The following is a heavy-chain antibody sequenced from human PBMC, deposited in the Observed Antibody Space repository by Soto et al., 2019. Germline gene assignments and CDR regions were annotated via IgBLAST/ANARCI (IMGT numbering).Heavy chain of an antibody. Sequence: GESLKISCQGSGYNFATHWIGWVRHKAGKGLEWMGIIFPGDAEARYSPSFQGHITISADKSISIAYLRWSSLKASDTGMYYCATPGGFGMDVWGQGTTVTVSS. V-gene: IGHV5-51*01. D-gene: IGHD5-12*01. CDR1: GYNFATHW. CDR3: ATPGGFGMDV. J-gene: IGHJ6*02. CDR2: IFPGDAEA.